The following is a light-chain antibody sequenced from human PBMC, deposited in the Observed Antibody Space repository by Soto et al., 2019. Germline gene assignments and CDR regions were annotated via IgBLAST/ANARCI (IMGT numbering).Light chain of an antibody. CDR2: AAS. J-gene: IGKJ1*01. V-gene: IGKV1-39*01. Sequence: DIQISQSPSSLPASVGDRVTITCRASLTISNYLNWYQQKPGKAPKLLIYAASNLQSGVSSRFRSSGSGTDFTLIITMQPPEYFASYYCQYSSNTPRTFGQGTKVEIK. CDR3: QYSSNTPRT. CDR1: LTISNY.